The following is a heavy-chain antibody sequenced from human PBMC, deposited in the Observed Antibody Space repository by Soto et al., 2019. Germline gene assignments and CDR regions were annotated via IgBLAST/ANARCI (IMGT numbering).Heavy chain of an antibody. Sequence: QVQLVQSGAEVKKPGSSVKVSCKASGGTFSRYAISWVRQAPGQGLEWMGGIIPIFGTANYAQKFQGRVTITADESTSTAYMELSSLRSEDTAVYYCARGEDFLTGYYYYYGMDVWGQGTTVTVSS. V-gene: IGHV1-69*01. J-gene: IGHJ6*02. CDR1: GGTFSRYA. CDR2: IIPIFGTA. CDR3: ARGEDFLTGYYYYYGMDV. D-gene: IGHD3-3*01.